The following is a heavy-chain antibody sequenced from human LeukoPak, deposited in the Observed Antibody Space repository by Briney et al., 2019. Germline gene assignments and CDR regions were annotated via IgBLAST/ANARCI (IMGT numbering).Heavy chain of an antibody. J-gene: IGHJ4*02. CDR3: TTDGGITIRPLFDF. CDR2: IKSKTDGGTT. CDR1: GFSFSAYG. D-gene: IGHD1-14*01. V-gene: IGHV3-15*01. Sequence: GGSLRLSCAASGFSFSAYGMHWVRQAPGKGLEWVGRIKSKTDGGTTDYAAPVRGRFTISTDDSKITSYLQMNNLKIEDTAAYYCTTDGGITIRPLFDFWGQGTLVTVSS.